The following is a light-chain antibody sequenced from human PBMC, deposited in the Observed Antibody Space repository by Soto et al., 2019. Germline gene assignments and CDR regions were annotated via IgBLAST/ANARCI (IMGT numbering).Light chain of an antibody. CDR1: QSVSSSY. J-gene: IGKJ1*01. CDR3: QQYGSSPKT. V-gene: IGKV3-20*01. CDR2: GAS. Sequence: EIVLKQSPGTLSLSPGERATLSCRASQSVSSSYLAWYQQKPGQAPRLLIYGASSRATGIPDRFSGSGSGTDFTLTISRLEPEDFAVYYCQQYGSSPKTFGQGANVDI.